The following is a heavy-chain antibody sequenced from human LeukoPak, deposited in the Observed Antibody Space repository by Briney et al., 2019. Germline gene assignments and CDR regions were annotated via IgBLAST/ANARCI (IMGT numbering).Heavy chain of an antibody. Sequence: PGRSLRLSCAASGFTFSSYGMHGVRQAPGKGLEWVAVIWYDGSNKYYADSVKGRFTISRDNSKNTLYLQMNSLRAEDTAVYYCAKTQGYYDYWGQGTLVTVSS. J-gene: IGHJ4*02. V-gene: IGHV3-33*06. CDR1: GFTFSSYG. CDR3: AKTQGYYDY. D-gene: IGHD3-22*01. CDR2: IWYDGSNK.